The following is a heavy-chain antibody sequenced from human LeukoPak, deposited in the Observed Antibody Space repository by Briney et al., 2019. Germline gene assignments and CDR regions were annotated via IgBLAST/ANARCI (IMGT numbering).Heavy chain of an antibody. V-gene: IGHV3-48*01. J-gene: IGHJ4*02. CDR2: ISSSSSVI. Sequence: GGSLRLSCAASGFTFTTYAMDWVRQAPGKGLEWVSYISSSSSVIYHADSVKGRFTISIDNAKNSLCLQMNRLRTEDTAVYYCVRDGSSWGNFDYWGQGTLVSVSS. CDR1: GFTFTTYA. D-gene: IGHD7-27*01. CDR3: VRDGSSWGNFDY.